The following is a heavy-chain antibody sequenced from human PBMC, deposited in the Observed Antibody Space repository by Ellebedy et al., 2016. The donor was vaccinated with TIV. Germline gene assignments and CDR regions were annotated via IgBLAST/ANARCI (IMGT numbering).Heavy chain of an antibody. CDR2: INPNNGNT. V-gene: IGHV1-3*01. Sequence: AASVKVSCKASGYSFTTFTIHWVRQAPGQRPEWMGWINPNNGNTKHSQNFQARVTITMDTFASTAYMELSSLRSEDTAVYHCARARGGCSGDGCYSDFDFWGQGTLVTVSS. CDR3: ARARGGCSGDGCYSDFDF. D-gene: IGHD2-15*01. CDR1: GYSFTTFT. J-gene: IGHJ4*02.